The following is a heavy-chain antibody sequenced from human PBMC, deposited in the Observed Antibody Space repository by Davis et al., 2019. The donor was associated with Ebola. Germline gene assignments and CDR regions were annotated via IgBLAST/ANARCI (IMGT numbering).Heavy chain of an antibody. CDR3: ARLRGYCSSTSCYYYYDMDV. J-gene: IGHJ6*02. CDR2: INHSGST. V-gene: IGHV4-39*07. CDR1: GGSISSGGYY. Sequence: MPSETLSLTCTVSGGSISSGGYYWSWIRQPPGKGLEWIGEINHSGSTNYNPSLKSRVTISVDTSKNQFSLKLSSVTAADTAVYYCARLRGYCSSTSCYYYYDMDVWGQGTTVTVSS. D-gene: IGHD2-2*01.